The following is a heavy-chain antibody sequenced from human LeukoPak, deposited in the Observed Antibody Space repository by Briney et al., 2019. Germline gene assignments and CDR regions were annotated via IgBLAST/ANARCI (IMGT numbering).Heavy chain of an antibody. CDR1: GYTFTSYA. D-gene: IGHD6-19*01. J-gene: IGHJ4*02. Sequence: ASVKVSCKASGYTFTSYAMHWVRQAPGQRLEWMGWINAGNGNTKYSQRFQDRITITRDTSASTAYMELSSLRSEDTAVYYCARDGWITVAGYLDYWGQGTLVTVPS. V-gene: IGHV1-3*01. CDR2: INAGNGNT. CDR3: ARDGWITVAGYLDY.